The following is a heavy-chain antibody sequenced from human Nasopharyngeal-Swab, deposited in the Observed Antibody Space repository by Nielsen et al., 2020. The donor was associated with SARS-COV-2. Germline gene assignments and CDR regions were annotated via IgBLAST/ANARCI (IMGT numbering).Heavy chain of an antibody. Sequence: SETLSLTCAVFGGSFSGYNWGWIRQSPGKGLEWIGEINESGSTSYNPSLKSRVTISVDTSKNQFSLKLSSVTAADTAVYYCARETYYDILTGYQDYYFDYWGQGTLVTVSS. CDR2: INESGST. CDR1: GGSFSGYN. J-gene: IGHJ4*02. V-gene: IGHV4-34*01. CDR3: ARETYYDILTGYQDYYFDY. D-gene: IGHD3-9*01.